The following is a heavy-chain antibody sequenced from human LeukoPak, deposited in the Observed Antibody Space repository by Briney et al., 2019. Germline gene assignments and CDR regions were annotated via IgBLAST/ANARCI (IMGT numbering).Heavy chain of an antibody. J-gene: IGHJ6*02. CDR1: GYTFTSYD. Sequence: ASVKVSCTASGYTFTSYDLNWVRQATGQGLEWMGWMNPNSGNTGYAQKFQGRVTMTRNTSISTAYMELSSLRSEDTAVYYCARGGTMVRGVIIHNYYYYYGMDVWGQGTTVTVSS. D-gene: IGHD3-10*01. CDR3: ARGGTMVRGVIIHNYYYYYGMDV. CDR2: MNPNSGNT. V-gene: IGHV1-8*01.